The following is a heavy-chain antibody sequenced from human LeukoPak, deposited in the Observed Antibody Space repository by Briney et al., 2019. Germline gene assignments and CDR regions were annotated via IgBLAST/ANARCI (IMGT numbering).Heavy chain of an antibody. CDR3: ARGGWTVAGTGYYYYGMDV. CDR1: GYTFTGYY. D-gene: IGHD6-19*01. J-gene: IGHJ6*02. V-gene: IGHV1-2*02. CDR2: INPNSGGT. Sequence: ASVKVSCKASGYTFTGYYMHWVRQAPGQGLEWMGWINPNSGGTNYAQKFQGRVTMTRNTSISTAYMELSSLRSEDTAVYYCARGGWTVAGTGYYYYGMDVWGQGTTVTVSS.